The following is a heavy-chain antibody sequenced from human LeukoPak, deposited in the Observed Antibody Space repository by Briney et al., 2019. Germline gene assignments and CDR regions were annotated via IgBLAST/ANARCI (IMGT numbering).Heavy chain of an antibody. CDR1: GYTFTSYG. D-gene: IGHD2-2*01. Sequence: ASVTVSCKASGYTFTSYGISWVRQAPGQGLEWMGWISAYNGNTNYAQKLQGRVTMTTDTSTSTAYMELRSLRSDDKAVYYCARDCPSSTSCYPYYYGMDVWGQGTTVTVSS. V-gene: IGHV1-18*01. CDR3: ARDCPSSTSCYPYYYGMDV. CDR2: ISAYNGNT. J-gene: IGHJ6*02.